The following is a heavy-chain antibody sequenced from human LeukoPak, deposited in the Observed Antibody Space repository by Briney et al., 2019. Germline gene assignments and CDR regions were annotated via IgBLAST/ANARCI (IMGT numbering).Heavy chain of an antibody. V-gene: IGHV4-4*09. CDR3: XXXXSXSSNLXY. CDR1: GGSISSYY. D-gene: IGHD2-2*01. CDR2: IYSSGST. Sequence: SETLSLTCTVAGGSISSYYWSWIRQPPGKGLEWIGYIYSSGSTTYNPSLKSRVTISVDTSKDQFSLKLSSVTAADTALYYCXXXXSXSSNLXYWGQGPLVTVSS. J-gene: IGHJ4*02.